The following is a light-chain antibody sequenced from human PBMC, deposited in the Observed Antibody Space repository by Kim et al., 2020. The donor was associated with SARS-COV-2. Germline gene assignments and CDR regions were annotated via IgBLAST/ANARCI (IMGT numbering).Light chain of an antibody. CDR1: RPNIGNNY. V-gene: IGLV1-51*01. CDR3: GTWDSSLSVVV. Sequence: GQKVPISCSGSRPNIGNNYVSWYQQLPGTAPKLLIYDNNKRPSGIPDRFSGSKSGTSATLGITGLQTGDEADYYCGTWDSSLSVVVFGGGTQLTVL. CDR2: DNN. J-gene: IGLJ2*01.